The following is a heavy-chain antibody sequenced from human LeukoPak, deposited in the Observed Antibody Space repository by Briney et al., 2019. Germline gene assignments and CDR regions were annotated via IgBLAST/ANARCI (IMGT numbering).Heavy chain of an antibody. CDR1: GFTFSNYG. V-gene: IGHV3-30*02. CDR2: IRYGGNNE. CDR3: ARKLLETPTRT. Sequence: GGSLRLSCAGSGFTFSNYGIHWVRQAPGKGLEWVAFIRYGGNNEYYAESVKGRFTISRDNSKRSLYLQMNSLRPEDTAVYYCARKLLETPTRTRGQGTLVTVSS. D-gene: IGHD5-24*01. J-gene: IGHJ4*02.